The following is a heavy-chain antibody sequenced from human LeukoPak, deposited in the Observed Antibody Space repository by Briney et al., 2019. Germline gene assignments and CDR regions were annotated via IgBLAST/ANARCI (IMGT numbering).Heavy chain of an antibody. CDR3: ARVSPEGFGELTVDC. CDR1: GGSISSYY. CDR2: IYYSGST. Sequence: SETLSLTCTVSGGSISSYYWSWIRQPPGKGLEWIGCIYYSGSTNYNPSLKSRVTISVDTSKNQFSLKLSSVTAADTAVYYCARVSPEGFGELTVDCWGQGTLVTVSS. D-gene: IGHD3-10*01. V-gene: IGHV4-59*01. J-gene: IGHJ4*02.